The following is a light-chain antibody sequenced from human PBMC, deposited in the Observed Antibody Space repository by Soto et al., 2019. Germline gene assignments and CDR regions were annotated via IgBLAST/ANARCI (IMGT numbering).Light chain of an antibody. CDR2: GAS. Sequence: EIVLTQSPGTLSLFPGERATLSCRASQSVSSSDLAWYQQKPGQAPRLLIYGASSRATGIPDRFSGSGSGTDFTLTISRLEPEDFAVYYCQQYGSSPSMYTFGQGTKLEIK. CDR3: QQYGSSPSMYT. J-gene: IGKJ2*01. CDR1: QSVSSSD. V-gene: IGKV3-20*01.